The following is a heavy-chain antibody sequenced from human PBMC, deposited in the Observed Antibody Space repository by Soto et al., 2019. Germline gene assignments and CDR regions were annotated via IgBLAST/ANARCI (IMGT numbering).Heavy chain of an antibody. V-gene: IGHV1-46*01. CDR3: ARNVQSGLDY. J-gene: IGHJ4*02. Sequence: ASVKDSCKASGYTFTTYYIHWVRQAPGQXLEXXGXIXPXGXXTXXXQIFQGRVTMTRDTSMSTVHMELSSLRSEDTAVYYCARNVQSGLDYWGQGTLVTVSS. CDR2: IXPXGXXT. D-gene: IGHD1-26*01. CDR1: GYTFTTYY.